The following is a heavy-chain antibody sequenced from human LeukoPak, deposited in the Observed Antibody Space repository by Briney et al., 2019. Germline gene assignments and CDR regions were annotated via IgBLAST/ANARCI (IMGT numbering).Heavy chain of an antibody. V-gene: IGHV3-23*01. CDR3: AKEHITRISAWDY. D-gene: IGHD6-25*01. J-gene: IGHJ4*02. CDR2: LSFGGGTI. Sequence: GGFLRLSCAASGFTFSSYTMAWVRQAPGKGLECVSSLSFGGGTIYYADSVKGRFTISRDTSKNTVYLQMNSLRADDTAVYYCAKEHITRISAWDYWGQGTLVTVSS. CDR1: GFTFSSYT.